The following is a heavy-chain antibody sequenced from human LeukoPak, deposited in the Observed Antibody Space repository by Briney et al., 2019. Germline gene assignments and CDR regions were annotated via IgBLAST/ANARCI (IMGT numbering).Heavy chain of an antibody. D-gene: IGHD3-10*01. CDR2: IKQDGSEV. J-gene: IGHJ4*02. CDR3: ACRPSDIRYYGVFDF. V-gene: IGHV3-7*01. CDR1: GFTFSSLW. Sequence: GGSLRLSCVGSGFTFSSLWKSWVRQIPGKGLEWVANIKQDGSEVYYVDSVKGRFTISRDNAKNSLYLQMNSLRVEDTAVYYCACRPSDIRYYGVFDFWGQGSLVTVSS.